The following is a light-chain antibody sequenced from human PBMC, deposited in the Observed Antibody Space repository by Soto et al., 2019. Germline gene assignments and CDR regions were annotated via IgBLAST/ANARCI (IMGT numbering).Light chain of an antibody. CDR2: RNN. CDR3: AAWDDSLSGWV. V-gene: IGLV1-47*01. J-gene: IGLJ3*02. CDR1: SSNIGSNF. Sequence: QSVLTQPPSASGTPGQRVTISCSGSSSNIGSNFVYWYQQLPGTAPKLLIYRNNQRPSGVPDPFSGSKSGTSASLAISGLRSEDEADYYCAAWDDSLSGWVFGGGTQLTVL.